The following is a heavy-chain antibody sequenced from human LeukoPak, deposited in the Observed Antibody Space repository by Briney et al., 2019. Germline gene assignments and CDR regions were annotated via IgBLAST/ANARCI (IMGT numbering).Heavy chain of an antibody. CDR2: ISGSGGNT. J-gene: IGHJ5*02. CDR3: AKDDNYIRFLS. D-gene: IGHD3-16*01. V-gene: IGHV3-23*01. Sequence: GGSLRLSCAVSGFTLSSYNMNWVRQAPGKGLEWVSGISGSGGNTYYADSVKGRFTISRDNSKNTLYLQMNSLRAEDTAVYYCAKDDNYIRFLSWGQGTLVTVSS. CDR1: GFTLSSYN.